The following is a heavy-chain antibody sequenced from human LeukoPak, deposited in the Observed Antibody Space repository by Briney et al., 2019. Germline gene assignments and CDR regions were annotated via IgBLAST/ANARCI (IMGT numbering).Heavy chain of an antibody. CDR3: AIYLGLTHYHSSGYDY. D-gene: IGHD3-22*01. CDR1: EFTFRAYW. V-gene: IGHV3-74*01. CDR2: IKGDGSST. J-gene: IGHJ4*02. Sequence: RGGSLRLSCAASEFTFRAYWVHWVRRVPGKGLVWFSRIKGDGSSTSYARSVKGRFTISRENSKNKLYLQMNGLTDEDTAGYDLAIYLGLTHYHSSGYDYWGQGTPVSVSS.